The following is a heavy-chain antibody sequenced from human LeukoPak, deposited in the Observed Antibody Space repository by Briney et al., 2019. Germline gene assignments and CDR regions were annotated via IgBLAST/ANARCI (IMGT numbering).Heavy chain of an antibody. D-gene: IGHD3-22*01. CDR1: GGSISSSSYY. CDR3: ASPSYYYDSSGYYLPQYYFDY. Sequence: SETLSLTCTVSGGSISSSSYYWGWIHQPPGQGLEWIGSIYYSGSTYYNPSLKSRVTISVDTSKNQFSLKLSSVTAADTAVYYCASPSYYYDSSGYYLPQYYFDYWGQGTLVTVSS. V-gene: IGHV4-39*01. CDR2: IYYSGST. J-gene: IGHJ4*02.